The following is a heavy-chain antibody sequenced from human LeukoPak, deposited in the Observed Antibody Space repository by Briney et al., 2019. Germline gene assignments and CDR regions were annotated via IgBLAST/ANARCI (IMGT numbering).Heavy chain of an antibody. V-gene: IGHV4-39*01. D-gene: IGHD3-10*01. CDR2: IHYSGTT. Sequence: PSETLSLTCTVSGGSISSSHYYWGWLRQTPGKGLEWIGTIHYSGTTYYNPSLESRATISEDTSKNQFSLTLRSVTAADTAVYYCARQISDCYYYYIDVWGKGTTVTVSS. CDR1: GGSISSSHYY. CDR3: ARQISDCYYYYIDV. J-gene: IGHJ6*03.